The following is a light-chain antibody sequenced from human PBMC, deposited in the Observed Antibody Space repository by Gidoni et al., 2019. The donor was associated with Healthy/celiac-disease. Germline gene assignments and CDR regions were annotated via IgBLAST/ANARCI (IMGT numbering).Light chain of an antibody. J-gene: IGKJ3*01. CDR3: QQSYSTPST. CDR2: AAS. V-gene: IGKV1-39*01. CDR1: QSISSY. Sequence: DLKMTPSPSSLSASVGDRVTITCRASQSISSYLNWYQQKPGKAPKLLIYAASSLQSGVPSRFSGSGSGTDFTLTISSLQPEDFATYYCQQSYSTPSTFXPXTKVDIK.